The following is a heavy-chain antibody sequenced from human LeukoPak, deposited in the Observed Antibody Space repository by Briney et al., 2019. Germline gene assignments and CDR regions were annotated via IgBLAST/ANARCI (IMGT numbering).Heavy chain of an antibody. CDR3: AKDRGGSYFDFDF. D-gene: IGHD1-26*01. J-gene: IGHJ4*02. Sequence: PGGSLRLSCAASGFTFSTYAMSCVRQAPGKGLEWVSTVSGSGAGTHYADSVKGRFTISRDNSKNTLYLQMNSLRAEDTAVYYCAKDRGGSYFDFDFWGRGTLVTVSS. CDR2: VSGSGAGT. CDR1: GFTFSTYA. V-gene: IGHV3-23*01.